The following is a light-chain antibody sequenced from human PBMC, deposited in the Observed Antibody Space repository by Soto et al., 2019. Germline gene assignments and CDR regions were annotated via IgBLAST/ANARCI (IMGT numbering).Light chain of an antibody. V-gene: IGLV2-11*01. CDR3: CSYAGTFTPVV. Sequence: QSALTQPRSVSGSPGQSVAISCTGTSSDVGSSNFVSWYQQHPGKAPKLMIYDVTARPSGVPDRFSASKSGNTASLTISGLQAEYDADYYCCSYAGTFTPVVFGGGTQLTVL. J-gene: IGLJ2*01. CDR1: SSDVGSSNF. CDR2: DVT.